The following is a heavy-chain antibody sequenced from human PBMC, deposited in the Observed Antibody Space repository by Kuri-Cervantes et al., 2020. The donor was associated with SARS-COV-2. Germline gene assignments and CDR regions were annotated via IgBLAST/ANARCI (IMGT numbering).Heavy chain of an antibody. J-gene: IGHJ4*02. CDR3: ARGTEVYYGSGKYYFDY. CDR1: GFTFSSYE. D-gene: IGHD3-10*01. CDR2: IYYSGST. V-gene: IGHV4-59*01. Sequence: ESLKISCAASGFTFSSYEMNWIRQPPGKGLEWIGYIYYSGSTNYNPSLKSRVTISVDTSKNQFSLKLGSVTAADTAVYYCARGTEVYYGSGKYYFDYWGQGTLVTVSS.